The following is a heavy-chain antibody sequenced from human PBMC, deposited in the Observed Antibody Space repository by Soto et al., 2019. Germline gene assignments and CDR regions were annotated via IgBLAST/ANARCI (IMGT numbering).Heavy chain of an antibody. Sequence: QITLKESGPTLVKPTQTLTLTCTFSGFSLSTSGVGVGWIRQPPGKALEWLALIYWNDDKHYSPSLKSRLTITKDTSKLLVVLKMPDGEPVDTATYYCAQTCYDFWSGYYTGYFDLWGRGTLVTVSS. V-gene: IGHV2-5*01. CDR2: IYWNDDK. CDR3: AQTCYDFWSGYYTGYFDL. D-gene: IGHD3-3*01. J-gene: IGHJ2*01. CDR1: GFSLSTSGVG.